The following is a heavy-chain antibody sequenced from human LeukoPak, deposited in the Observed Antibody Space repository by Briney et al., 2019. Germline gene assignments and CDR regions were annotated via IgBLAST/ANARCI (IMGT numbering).Heavy chain of an antibody. J-gene: IGHJ4*02. CDR2: ISGSAVDS. V-gene: IGHV3-23*01. D-gene: IGHD2/OR15-2a*01. Sequence: GGALRLSCAASVFTLLSYAMSGVGPAPGRGLEWVSAISGSAVDSWYEDAVKGRLTISRDNEKDTLHLQMNILRAEETVDYYWARDSMLLRLFIRIWGQGTLVTVSS. CDR3: ARDSMLLRLFIRI. CDR1: VFTLLSYA.